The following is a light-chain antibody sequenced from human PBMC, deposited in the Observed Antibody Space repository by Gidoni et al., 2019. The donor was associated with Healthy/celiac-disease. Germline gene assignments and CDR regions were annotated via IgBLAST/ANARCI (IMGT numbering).Light chain of an antibody. J-gene: IGKJ2*01. V-gene: IGKV3-11*01. Sequence: VMIQSPATLSLAPGARATLSCRASLSVSSYLAWYQQKPGQAPRLLIYEASNRATGIPARFSGSGSGTDFTLTISSLEPEDFAVYYCQQRSNCPYTFGQGTKLEIK. CDR1: LSVSSY. CDR3: QQRSNCPYT. CDR2: EAS.